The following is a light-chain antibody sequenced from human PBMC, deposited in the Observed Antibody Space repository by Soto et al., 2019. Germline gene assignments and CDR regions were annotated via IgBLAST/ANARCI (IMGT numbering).Light chain of an antibody. CDR3: QQYHNWPPGT. J-gene: IGKJ1*01. V-gene: IGKV3-15*01. CDR2: GAS. CDR1: QSVSSN. Sequence: EIVMTQSPATLSVSPGERATLSCRASQSVSSNLAWYQQKPGQTPRLLIYGASTRATGIPARLIGSGSGTEFTLTISSLQSGDFAVYYCQQYHNWPPGTFGQGTKVEIK.